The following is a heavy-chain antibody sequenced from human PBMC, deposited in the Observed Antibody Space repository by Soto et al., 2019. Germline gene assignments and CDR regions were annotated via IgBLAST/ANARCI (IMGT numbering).Heavy chain of an antibody. V-gene: IGHV3-9*01. CDR2: ISWNSGSI. D-gene: IGHD2-8*01. CDR3: AKDMGDIVLMVYATYDAFDI. CDR1: GFTFDDYA. Sequence: GGSLRLSCAASGFTFDDYAMHWVRPAPGKGLEWVSGISWNSGSIGYADSVKGRFTISRDNAKNSLYLQMNSLRAEDTALYYCAKDMGDIVLMVYATYDAFDIWGQGTMVTVSS. J-gene: IGHJ3*02.